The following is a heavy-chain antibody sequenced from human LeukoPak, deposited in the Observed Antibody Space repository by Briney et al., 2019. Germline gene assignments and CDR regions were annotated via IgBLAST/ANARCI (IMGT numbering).Heavy chain of an antibody. CDR2: ISSSGSTI. CDR1: GFTFSNYY. CDR3: ASSSYDILTGYPTPPGAFDI. D-gene: IGHD3-9*01. J-gene: IGHJ3*02. Sequence: GGSLRLSCAASGFTFSNYYMSWIRQAPGKGLEWVSYISSSGSTIYYADSVKGRFTISRDNAKNSLYLQMNSLRAEDTAVYYCASSSYDILTGYPTPPGAFDIWGQGTMVTVSS. V-gene: IGHV3-11*01.